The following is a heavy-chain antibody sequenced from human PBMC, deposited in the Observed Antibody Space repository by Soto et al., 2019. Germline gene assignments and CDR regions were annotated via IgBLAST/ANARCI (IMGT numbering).Heavy chain of an antibody. D-gene: IGHD4-17*01. CDR2: VYATGTT. CDR3: VRDGSKTLRDWFDP. J-gene: IGHJ5*02. V-gene: IGHV4-4*07. Sequence: PSETLSLTCSVSGGSISKFYWSWIRKTAGKGLEWMGRVYATGTTDYNPSLRSRVAMSVDISKKTFSLRLTSVTAADTGVYYCVRDGSKTLRDWFDPWRQGKLVTVSS. CDR1: GGSISKFY.